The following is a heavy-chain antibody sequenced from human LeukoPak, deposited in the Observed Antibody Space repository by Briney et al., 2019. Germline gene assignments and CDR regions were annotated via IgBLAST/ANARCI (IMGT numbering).Heavy chain of an antibody. CDR2: IYSGGST. D-gene: IGHD2-15*01. CDR3: AKRYCSGGSCYSAFDI. CDR1: GFTFNSYA. Sequence: GGSLRLSCAASGFTFNSYAMSWVRQAPGKGLEWVSVIYSGGSTYYADSVKGRFTISRDNSKNTLYLQMNSLRTEDTAVYYCAKRYCSGGSCYSAFDIWGQGTMVTVSS. V-gene: IGHV3-23*03. J-gene: IGHJ3*02.